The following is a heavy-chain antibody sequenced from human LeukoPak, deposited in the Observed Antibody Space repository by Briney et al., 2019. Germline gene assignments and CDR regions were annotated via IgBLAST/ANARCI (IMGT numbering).Heavy chain of an antibody. CDR2: IYTSGST. V-gene: IGHV4-61*02. D-gene: IGHD3-3*01. CDR1: GGSISSGSYY. CDR3: ARVPYDFWSGYQFDY. Sequence: SQTLSLTCTVSGGSISSGSYYWSWIRQPAGKGLEWIARIYTSGSTNYNPSLKSRVTISVDTSKNQFSLKLSSVTAADTAVYYCARVPYDFWSGYQFDYWGQGTLVTVSS. J-gene: IGHJ4*02.